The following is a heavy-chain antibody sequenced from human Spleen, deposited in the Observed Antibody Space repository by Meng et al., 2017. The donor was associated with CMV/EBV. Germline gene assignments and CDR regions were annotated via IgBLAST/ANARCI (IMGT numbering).Heavy chain of an antibody. CDR3: ARAPSSWTGYYGMDV. J-gene: IGHJ6*02. CDR2: IYYTGST. V-gene: IGHV4-61*01. CDR1: GGSVSTDRYY. D-gene: IGHD6-13*01. Sequence: ESLKISCTVSGGSVSTDRYYWSWIRRPPGKGLEWIGYIYYTGSTTYNPSLQSPVTMSVDTSKNQFSLKLRSVTAADTAVYYCARAPSSWTGYYGMDVWGQGTTVTVSS.